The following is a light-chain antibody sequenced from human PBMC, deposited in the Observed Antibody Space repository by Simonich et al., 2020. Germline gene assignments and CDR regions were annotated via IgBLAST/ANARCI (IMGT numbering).Light chain of an antibody. CDR2: DAS. J-gene: IGKJ5*01. Sequence: EIVLTQSPATLSLSPGERATLSCRASQSVSSYFTWYQQKPGQAPRLLIYDASNRATGIPARVSGSGSGTDFTLTSSSLEPEDFAVYYCQQRSNWPPITFGQGTRLEIK. CDR1: QSVSSY. CDR3: QQRSNWPPIT. V-gene: IGKV3-11*01.